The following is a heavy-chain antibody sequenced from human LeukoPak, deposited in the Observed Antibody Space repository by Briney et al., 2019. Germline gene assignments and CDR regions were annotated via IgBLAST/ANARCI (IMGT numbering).Heavy chain of an antibody. Sequence: SETLSFTCTVSGGSISSYYWSWIRQPPGKGLEWIGYIYYRGSTYYNPSLKSRVTISVDTSKNQFSLKLSAVAAAEPAVYYCARHLIGYDFSHYFDYWGQGTLVTVSS. CDR1: GGSISSYY. V-gene: IGHV4-59*08. J-gene: IGHJ4*02. CDR2: IYYRGST. D-gene: IGHD5-12*01. CDR3: ARHLIGYDFSHYFDY.